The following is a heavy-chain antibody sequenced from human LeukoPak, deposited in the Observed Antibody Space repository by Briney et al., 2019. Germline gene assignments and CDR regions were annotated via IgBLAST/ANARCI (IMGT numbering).Heavy chain of an antibody. Sequence: SETLSLTCTVSGGSINNYYWSWIRQPPGKGLEYIGYIYYSGSANYNPSLKSRVTISGDPSKNQFSLKLSSVTAADTAVYYCARNGDYYDKSGYYYLFDFWGQGTLVTVSS. D-gene: IGHD3-22*01. CDR1: GGSINNYY. CDR2: IYYSGSA. CDR3: ARNGDYYDKSGYYYLFDF. V-gene: IGHV4-59*01. J-gene: IGHJ4*02.